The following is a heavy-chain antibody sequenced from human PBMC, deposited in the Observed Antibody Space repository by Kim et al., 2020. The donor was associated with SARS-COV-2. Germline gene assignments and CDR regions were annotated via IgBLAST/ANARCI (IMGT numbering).Heavy chain of an antibody. CDR1: GYTFTSYG. V-gene: IGHV1-18*04. CDR2: ISAYNGNT. Sequence: ASVKVSCKASGYTFTSYGISWVRQAPGQGLEWMGWISAYNGNTNYAQKLQGRVTMTTDTSTSTAYMELRSLRSDDTAVYYCARVWDSSWYAWGAFDIWGQGTMVTVSS. D-gene: IGHD6-13*01. J-gene: IGHJ3*02. CDR3: ARVWDSSWYAWGAFDI.